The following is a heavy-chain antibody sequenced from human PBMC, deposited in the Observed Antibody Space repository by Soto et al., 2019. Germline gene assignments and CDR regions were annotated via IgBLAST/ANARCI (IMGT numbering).Heavy chain of an antibody. CDR3: ARDQTLYYDSSGYYFRSRGLFDY. CDR1: GFTFSSYS. Sequence: QPGGSLRLSCAASGFTFSSYSMNWVRQAPGKGLEWVSYISSSSSTIYYADSVKGRFTISRDNAKNSLYLQMNSLRDEDTAVYYCARDQTLYYDSSGYYFRSRGLFDYWGQGTLVTVSS. J-gene: IGHJ4*02. D-gene: IGHD3-22*01. CDR2: ISSSSSTI. V-gene: IGHV3-48*02.